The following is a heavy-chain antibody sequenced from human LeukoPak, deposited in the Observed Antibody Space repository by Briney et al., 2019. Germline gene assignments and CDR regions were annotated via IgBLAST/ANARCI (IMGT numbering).Heavy chain of an antibody. D-gene: IGHD1/OR15-1a*01. V-gene: IGHV3-7*05. CDR2: IKEDGTDQ. CDR1: GFTFSDSW. J-gene: IGHJ4*02. CDR3: ARWNNDWEFDF. Sequence: GGSLRLSCAAPGFTFSDSWMTWVRQAPGKGLEWVAHIKEDGTDQYYVDSVKGRFTISRDNAKNSLSLQMNSLRAEDTAVYYCARWNNDWEFDFWGQGTLVSVSS.